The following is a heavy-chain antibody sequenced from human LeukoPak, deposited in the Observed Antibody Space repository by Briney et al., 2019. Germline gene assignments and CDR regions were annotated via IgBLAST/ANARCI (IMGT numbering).Heavy chain of an antibody. J-gene: IGHJ4*02. D-gene: IGHD3-9*01. CDR1: GFTFSSYG. CDR2: ISYDGSNK. CDR3: AKEGDILTGYYPPGYFDY. Sequence: AGESLRLSCAASGFTFSSYGMHWVRQAPGKGLEWVAVISYDGSNKYYADSVKGRFTISRDNSKNTLYLQMNSLRAEDTAVYYCAKEGDILTGYYPPGYFDYGGQGTLVTVS. V-gene: IGHV3-30*18.